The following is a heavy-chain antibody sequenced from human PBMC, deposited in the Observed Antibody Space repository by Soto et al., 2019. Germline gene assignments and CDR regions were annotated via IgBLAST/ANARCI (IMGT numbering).Heavy chain of an antibody. CDR2: IHYSGNT. J-gene: IGHJ6*03. Sequence: SETLSLTCTVSGGSISNYYWSWIRQPPGKGLEWIGYIHYSGNTNYNPSLKSRVTFSLDMSKNQFSLKLSSVTAAYTAVYYCARLMGRNNYYMDVWGKGTRVTFSS. CDR3: ARLMGRNNYYMDV. V-gene: IGHV4-59*08. CDR1: GGSISNYY. D-gene: IGHD2-15*01.